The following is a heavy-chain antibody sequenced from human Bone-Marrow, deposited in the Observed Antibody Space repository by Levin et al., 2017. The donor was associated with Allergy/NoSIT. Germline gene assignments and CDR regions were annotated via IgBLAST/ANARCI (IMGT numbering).Heavy chain of an antibody. Sequence: PAASVKVSCKASGYTFTDYDVTWVRQATGQGLEWMGWMNPSSGNSGSAQKFQGRLTMTWDTSISTVYMELSSLKSDDTAVYYCARQLTNGFWRWDYWGQGTLVTVSS. D-gene: IGHD3-3*01. CDR3: ARQLTNGFWRWDY. CDR2: MNPSSGNS. CDR1: GYTFTDYD. J-gene: IGHJ4*02. V-gene: IGHV1-8*01.